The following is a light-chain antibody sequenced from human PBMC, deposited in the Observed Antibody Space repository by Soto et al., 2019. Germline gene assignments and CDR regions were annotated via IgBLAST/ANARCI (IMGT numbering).Light chain of an antibody. J-gene: IGKJ4*01. CDR2: GAS. Sequence: EIVLTQSPGTLSLSPGERATLSCRASQSVSSSYFAWYQQKPGQAPRLLIYGASTRATGIPDRFSGSGSGTDFTLNISRLEPEDVAVYYCQQYGSSRLTVGGGTKVEIK. CDR3: QQYGSSRLT. V-gene: IGKV3-20*01. CDR1: QSVSSSY.